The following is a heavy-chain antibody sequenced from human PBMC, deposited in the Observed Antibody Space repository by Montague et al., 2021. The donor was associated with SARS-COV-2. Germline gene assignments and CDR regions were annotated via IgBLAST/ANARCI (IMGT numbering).Heavy chain of an antibody. CDR1: GFTFSVYG. CDR3: ANRGVRYQRGVRYYFDY. V-gene: IGHV3-23*01. D-gene: IGHD3-9*01. Sequence: SLRLSCAASGFTFSVYGMSWVRQAPGKGLEWASGISDSGGSTYYXXSLKGRFTISRDNSKNTLYLQMSSLRAEDTAVYYCANRGVRYQRGVRYYFDYWGQGTLVTVSS. J-gene: IGHJ4*02. CDR2: ISDSGGST.